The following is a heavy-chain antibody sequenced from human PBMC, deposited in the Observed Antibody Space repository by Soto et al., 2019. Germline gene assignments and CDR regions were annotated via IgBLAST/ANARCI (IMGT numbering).Heavy chain of an antibody. CDR1: GFTFSSYA. D-gene: IGHD6-19*01. J-gene: IGHJ4*02. CDR3: AKDVPDYRAVAAHFDY. V-gene: IGHV3-23*01. Sequence: PGGSLRLSCAASGFTFSSYAVSWVRQAPGKGLEWVSAISGSGGSTYYADSVKGRFTISRDNSKNTLYLQMNSLRAEDTAVYYCAKDVPDYRAVAAHFDYWGQGTLVTVSS. CDR2: ISGSGGST.